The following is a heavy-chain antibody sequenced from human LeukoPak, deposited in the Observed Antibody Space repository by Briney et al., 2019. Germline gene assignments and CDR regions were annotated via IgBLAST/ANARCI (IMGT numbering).Heavy chain of an antibody. CDR1: GFTFSSYS. Sequence: GGSLRLSCAASGFTFSSYSVNWVRQAPGKGLEWVSSISSSSNIYYADSVKGRFTISRDNAKNLLYLQMNSLRAEDTAVYYCARDQEDIVATIGGDAFDIWGQGTMVTVSS. J-gene: IGHJ3*02. D-gene: IGHD5-12*01. CDR3: ARDQEDIVATIGGDAFDI. V-gene: IGHV3-21*01. CDR2: ISSSSNI.